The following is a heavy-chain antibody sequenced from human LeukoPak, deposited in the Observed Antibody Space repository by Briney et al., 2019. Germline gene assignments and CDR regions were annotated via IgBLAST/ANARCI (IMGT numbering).Heavy chain of an antibody. D-gene: IGHD6-19*01. Sequence: QAGGSLRLSCAASGITFSSYWMSWVRQAPGKGLEWVANIKEDGSEKYYVDSVKGRFTISRDNAKSSLYLQMNSLRAKDTAVYYCATLGAVAAFFDFWGQGTLVTVSS. CDR1: GITFSSYW. CDR3: ATLGAVAAFFDF. V-gene: IGHV3-7*01. CDR2: IKEDGSEK. J-gene: IGHJ4*02.